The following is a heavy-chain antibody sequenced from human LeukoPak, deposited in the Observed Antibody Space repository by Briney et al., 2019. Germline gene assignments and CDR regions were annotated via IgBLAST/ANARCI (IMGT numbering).Heavy chain of an antibody. J-gene: IGHJ3*02. CDR3: ARRGQRDAFDI. CDR1: GFTFSTYI. CDR2: ISSSSSTI. V-gene: IGHV3-48*04. D-gene: IGHD3-10*01. Sequence: GGSLRLSCAASGFTFSTYIMNWVRQAPGKGLEWVSYISSSSSTIYYADSVKGRFTISRDNAKNSLYLQMNSLRAEDTAVYYCARRGQRDAFDIWGQGTMVTVSS.